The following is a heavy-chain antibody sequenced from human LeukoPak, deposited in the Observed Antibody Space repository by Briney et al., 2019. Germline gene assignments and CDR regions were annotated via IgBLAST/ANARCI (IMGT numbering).Heavy chain of an antibody. Sequence: SQTLSLTCAVSGGSISSGGYSWSWIRQPPGKGLEWIGYIYHSGSTYYNPSLKSRVTISVDRSKNQFSLKLSSVTAADTAVYYCARGITMVRGVIRHHYYYGMDVWGKGTTVTVSS. J-gene: IGHJ6*04. CDR2: IYHSGST. CDR1: GGSISSGGYS. CDR3: ARGITMVRGVIRHHYYYGMDV. D-gene: IGHD3-10*01. V-gene: IGHV4-30-2*01.